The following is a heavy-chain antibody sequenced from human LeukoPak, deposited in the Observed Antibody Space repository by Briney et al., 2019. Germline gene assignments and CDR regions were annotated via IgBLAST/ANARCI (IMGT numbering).Heavy chain of an antibody. D-gene: IGHD3-10*01. V-gene: IGHV3-23*01. J-gene: IGHJ4*02. CDR1: GFTFSSYG. CDR3: AIKAKGDY. CDR2: INNSGGST. Sequence: GGSLRLSCAASGFTFSSYGMSWVRQAPGKGLEWVSTINNSGGSTYYADSVKGRFTISRDNSKNTLYLQMNSLRAEDTAVYYSAIKAKGDYWGQGTLVTVSS.